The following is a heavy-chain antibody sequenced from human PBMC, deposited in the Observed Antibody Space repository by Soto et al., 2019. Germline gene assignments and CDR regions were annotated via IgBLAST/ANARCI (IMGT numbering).Heavy chain of an antibody. Sequence: GESLKISCKGSGYSFTSYWISWVRQMPGKGLEWMGRIDPSDSYTNYSPSFQGHVTISADKSISTAYLQWSSLKASDTAMYYCATLGDYYGSGSYYGNYWGQGTLVTVSS. CDR1: GYSFTSYW. D-gene: IGHD3-10*01. CDR2: IDPSDSYT. J-gene: IGHJ4*02. CDR3: ATLGDYYGSGSYYGNY. V-gene: IGHV5-10-1*01.